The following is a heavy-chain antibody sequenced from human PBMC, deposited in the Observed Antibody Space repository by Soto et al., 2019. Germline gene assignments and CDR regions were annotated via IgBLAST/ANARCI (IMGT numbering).Heavy chain of an antibody. CDR3: ARDDEYDDNGLDY. V-gene: IGHV3-33*01. CDR2: IVNHGGRK. Sequence: PGGSLILSCAASGFLFSRFGMHWVRQAPGKGLEWVAVIVNHGGRKDYADSVRGRFTISRDNSRNTLFLEMSSLRVEDTAIYYCARDDEYDDNGLDYWGQGTLVTVSS. D-gene: IGHD1-1*01. J-gene: IGHJ4*02. CDR1: GFLFSRFG.